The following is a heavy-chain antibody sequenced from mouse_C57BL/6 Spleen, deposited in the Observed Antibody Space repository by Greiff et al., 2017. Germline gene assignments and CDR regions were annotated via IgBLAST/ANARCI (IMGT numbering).Heavy chain of an antibody. J-gene: IGHJ4*01. CDR1: GYTFTSYW. D-gene: IGHD2-4*01. CDR2: INPSDGGT. CDR3: ARRGCFMITASSDAMDY. Sequence: VQLQQPGTELVKPGASVTLSCKASGYTFTSYWMPWVKQRPGHGLEWIGTINPSDGGTNYTENFKSQATMSVDKSSSTAYMQLSSLTSEDSAVYYSARRGCFMITASSDAMDYWGQGTSVTVSS. V-gene: IGHV1-53*01.